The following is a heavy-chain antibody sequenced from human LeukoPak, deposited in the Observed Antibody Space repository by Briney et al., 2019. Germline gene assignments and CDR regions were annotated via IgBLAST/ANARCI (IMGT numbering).Heavy chain of an antibody. V-gene: IGHV3-9*01. D-gene: IGHD6-25*01. J-gene: IGHJ4*02. Sequence: GRSLRLAWAASGFTFNNYGMGWVRHEPGEGREWVTGISWNSGSIGYADSEKGRFTISRENAKNSLYLQMNSLRAEDTALYYCAKDGRLPNWGQGTLVTVSS. CDR2: ISWNSGSI. CDR1: GFTFNNYG. CDR3: AKDGRLPN.